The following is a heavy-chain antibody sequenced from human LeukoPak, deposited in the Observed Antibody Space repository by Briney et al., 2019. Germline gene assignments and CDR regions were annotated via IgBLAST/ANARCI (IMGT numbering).Heavy chain of an antibody. J-gene: IGHJ5*02. Sequence: GGSLRLSCAASGFTFSSYGMNWVRQAPGKGLEWVSGIVPSGGTTYYADSVKGRFTVSRDNSRNTVYLQMNSLRVDDTAVYYCARHDWFDPWGQGTRVTVSS. CDR3: ARHDWFDP. CDR1: GFTFSSYG. V-gene: IGHV3-23*01. CDR2: IVPSGGTT.